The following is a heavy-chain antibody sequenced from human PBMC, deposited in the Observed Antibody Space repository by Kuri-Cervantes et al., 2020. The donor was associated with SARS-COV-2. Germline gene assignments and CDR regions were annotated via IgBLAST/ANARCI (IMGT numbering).Heavy chain of an antibody. J-gene: IGHJ2*01. CDR2: IYYSGTT. Sequence: LRLSCTVSGGSISSVDHYWSWIRQPPGKGLEWIGYIYYSGTTYYNPSLKSRLSISLDTSKNQFSLKLSSVTAADTAVYYCARDRPWQGYFDLWGRGTLVTVSS. CDR1: GGSISSVDHY. CDR3: ARDRPWQGYFDL. V-gene: IGHV4-30-4*08.